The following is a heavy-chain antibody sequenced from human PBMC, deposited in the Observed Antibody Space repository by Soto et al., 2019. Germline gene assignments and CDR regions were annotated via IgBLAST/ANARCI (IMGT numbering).Heavy chain of an antibody. CDR3: ARLVVVAPVANV. J-gene: IGHJ4*02. CDR1: FASFSSNSYH. Sequence: SETLSLTCSVSFASFSSNSYHWGWIRQPPGKGLEWIGSISYTGTTYYSPSPKSRVTISADTSKKQFSLKLDSATAADTAVYYCARLVVVAPVANVWGQGTLVTVSS. D-gene: IGHD2-15*01. V-gene: IGHV4-39*01. CDR2: ISYTGTT.